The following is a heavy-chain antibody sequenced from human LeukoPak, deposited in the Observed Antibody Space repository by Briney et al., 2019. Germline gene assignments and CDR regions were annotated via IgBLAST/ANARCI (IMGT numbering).Heavy chain of an antibody. D-gene: IGHD6-19*01. CDR3: ARDLERGKQWLVGLDP. Sequence: SQTLSLTCTVSGGSISSGSYYWTCIRQPAGKRLEWIGRIFSSGSTNYNPSLKSRVTMSVDTSKNQFSLKLSSVTAADTAVYYCARDLERGKQWLVGLDPWGQGTLVTVSS. CDR2: IFSSGST. CDR1: GGSISSGSYY. V-gene: IGHV4-61*02. J-gene: IGHJ5*02.